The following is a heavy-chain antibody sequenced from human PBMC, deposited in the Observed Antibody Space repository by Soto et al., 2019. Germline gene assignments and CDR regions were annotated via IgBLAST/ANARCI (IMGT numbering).Heavy chain of an antibody. CDR2: TYYRSKWYN. CDR3: ARDHAHSSGWPKVYYGMDV. J-gene: IGHJ6*02. Sequence: PSQTLSLTCAISGDSVSSNSAAWNWIRQSPSRGLEWLGRTYYRSKWYNDYAVSVKSRITINPDTSKNQFSLQLNSVTPEDTAVYYCARDHAHSSGWPKVYYGMDVWGQGTTVTVSS. D-gene: IGHD6-19*01. CDR1: GDSVSSNSAA. V-gene: IGHV6-1*01.